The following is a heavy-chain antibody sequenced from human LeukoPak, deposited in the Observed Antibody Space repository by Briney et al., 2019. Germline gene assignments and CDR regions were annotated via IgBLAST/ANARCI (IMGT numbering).Heavy chain of an antibody. CDR3: ARSDGYSSSWRPFDY. CDR1: GYTFTSYG. V-gene: IGHV1-18*01. D-gene: IGHD6-13*01. Sequence: ASVKVSCKASGYTFTSYGISWVRQAPGQGLEWMGWISAYNGNTNYAQELQGRVTMTTDTSTSTAYMELRSLRSDDTAVYYCARSDGYSSSWRPFDYWGQGTLVTVSS. J-gene: IGHJ4*02. CDR2: ISAYNGNT.